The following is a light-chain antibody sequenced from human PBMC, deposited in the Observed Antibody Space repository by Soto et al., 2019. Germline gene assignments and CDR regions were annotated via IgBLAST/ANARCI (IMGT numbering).Light chain of an antibody. J-gene: IGKJ2*01. V-gene: IGKV3-15*01. CDR3: QQYNNWPRYT. CDR1: HSVSGS. CDR2: SAS. Sequence: EIELTQSPGTLSVSPGERATLSCRATHSVSGSLAWYQQKPGRPPRLLIHSASTRATGIPARFSGSGSGTDFTLTISSLQSEDFAVYCCQQYNNWPRYTFGQGTRLEI.